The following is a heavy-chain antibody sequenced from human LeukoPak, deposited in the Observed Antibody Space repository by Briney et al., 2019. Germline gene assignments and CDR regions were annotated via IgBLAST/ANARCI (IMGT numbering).Heavy chain of an antibody. Sequence: TSETLSLTCAVYGESFSGYYWSWIRQPPGKGLKWIGEINHSGITNYNPSLKSRVTISLDTSRSQFSLMLSSVPAADTAVYYCARGKYDSGGYYLDYWGQGTLVTVSS. J-gene: IGHJ4*02. CDR1: GESFSGYY. CDR3: ARGKYDSGGYYLDY. CDR2: INHSGIT. V-gene: IGHV4-34*01. D-gene: IGHD3-22*01.